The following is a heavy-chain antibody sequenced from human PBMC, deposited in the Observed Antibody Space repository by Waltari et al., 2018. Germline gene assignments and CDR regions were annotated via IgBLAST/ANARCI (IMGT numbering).Heavy chain of an antibody. CDR2: ILPRDADT. J-gene: IGHJ3*01. CDR1: GYSFSSYW. Sequence: EVQLVQSGTQVKKPGESLRISCKASGYSFSSYWIGWVRQMPGKGMEWLGSILPRDADTRYTPSSQGRVTISADKSTGTAYLQFSSLTASDTAMYFCARELIWPGELGPFDLWGQGTFVSVSS. D-gene: IGHD1-26*01. V-gene: IGHV5-51*01. CDR3: ARELIWPGELGPFDL.